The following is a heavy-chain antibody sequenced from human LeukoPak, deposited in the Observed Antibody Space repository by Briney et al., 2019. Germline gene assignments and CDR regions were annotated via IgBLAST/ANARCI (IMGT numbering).Heavy chain of an antibody. Sequence: SETLSLTCTVSGGSIRSHYWSWIRQPPGKGLEWIGYIYYSGSTNYNPSLKSRVTISVDTSKNQFSLKLSSVTAADTAVYYCARAILGATGPPAFDYWGQGTLVTVSS. D-gene: IGHD1-26*01. J-gene: IGHJ4*02. CDR1: GGSIRSHY. CDR2: IYYSGST. V-gene: IGHV4-59*11. CDR3: ARAILGATGPPAFDY.